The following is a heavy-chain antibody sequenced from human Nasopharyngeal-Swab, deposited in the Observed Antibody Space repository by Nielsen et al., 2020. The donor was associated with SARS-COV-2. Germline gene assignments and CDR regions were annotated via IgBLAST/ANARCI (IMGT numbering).Heavy chain of an antibody. CDR2: IWYDGSNK. V-gene: IGHV3-33*01. Sequence: WIPQPPGKGLEWVAVIWYDGSNKYYAESVKGRFTISRDNSKNTLYLQMNSLRAEDTAVYYGARVPGDTAMASDYWGQGTLVPVSS. J-gene: IGHJ4*02. D-gene: IGHD5-18*01. CDR3: ARVPGDTAMASDY.